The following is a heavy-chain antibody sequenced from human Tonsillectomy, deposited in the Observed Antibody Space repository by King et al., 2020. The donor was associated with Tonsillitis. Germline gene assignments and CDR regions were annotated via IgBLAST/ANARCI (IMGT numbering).Heavy chain of an antibody. CDR3: AGAWELLQAFCI. J-gene: IGHJ3*02. Sequence: VQLVESGGGVVQPGRSLRLSCAASGFTFSSYALHWVRQAPGKGLEWVAVISYDGCKKSYADSVKGRFTISRDNSKNTLYLQMDSLRAEDTAVYYCAGAWELLQAFCIWGQRKMVTVSS. CDR2: ISYDGCKK. V-gene: IGHV3-30*01. CDR1: GFTFSSYA. D-gene: IGHD1-26*01.